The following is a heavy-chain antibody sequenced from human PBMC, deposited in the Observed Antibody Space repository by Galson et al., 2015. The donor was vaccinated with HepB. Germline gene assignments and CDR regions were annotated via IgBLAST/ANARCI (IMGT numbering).Heavy chain of an antibody. Sequence: SLRLSCAGSGFRFHYYALHWVRQAPGKGLEFVSGISHNGGATKFADSVRDRFTISRDNSKNTMYLQMNSLRTEDTAVYYCVKVDILTGYSVGSFHFWGRGTMVTVSS. D-gene: IGHD3-9*01. CDR1: GFRFHYYA. V-gene: IGHV3-64D*06. CDR2: ISHNGGAT. CDR3: VKVDILTGYSVGSFHF. J-gene: IGHJ3*01.